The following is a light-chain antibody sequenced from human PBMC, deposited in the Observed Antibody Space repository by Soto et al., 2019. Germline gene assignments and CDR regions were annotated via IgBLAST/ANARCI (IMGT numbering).Light chain of an antibody. CDR2: QVS. CDR3: MQGTHWPWT. Sequence: DAVLTQSPLSLPVTLGQPAAISCRSSQSLVYSNGNAYLIWFQQRPGQSPRRLRYQVSTRDAGVPDRFSGSGSGTYFTLTISRVEAEDVGFYYCMQGTHWPWTFGQGTKVEIK. J-gene: IGKJ1*01. V-gene: IGKV2-30*01. CDR1: QSLVYSNGNAY.